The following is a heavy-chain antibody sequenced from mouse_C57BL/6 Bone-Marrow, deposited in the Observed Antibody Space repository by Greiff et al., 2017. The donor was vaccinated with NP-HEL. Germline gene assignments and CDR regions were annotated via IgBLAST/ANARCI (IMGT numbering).Heavy chain of an antibody. Sequence: QVTLKVSGPGILQSSQTLSLTCSFSGFSLSTSGMGVSWIRQPSGKGLEWLAHIYWDDDKRYNPSLKSRLTISKDTARNQVFLKITSVDTADTATYYCARRGIYYGSSYDWYFDVWGTGTTVTVSS. CDR1: GFSLSTSGMG. D-gene: IGHD1-1*01. CDR3: ARRGIYYGSSYDWYFDV. J-gene: IGHJ1*03. V-gene: IGHV8-12*01. CDR2: IYWDDDK.